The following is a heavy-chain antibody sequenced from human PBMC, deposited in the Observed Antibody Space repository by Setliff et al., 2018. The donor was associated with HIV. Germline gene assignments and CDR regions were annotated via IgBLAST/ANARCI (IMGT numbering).Heavy chain of an antibody. CDR1: GDSLTSGYY. D-gene: IGHD3-10*01. V-gene: IGHV4-38-2*02. CDR3: ARMNYGSGLASYFDY. J-gene: IGHJ4*02. CDR2: MHYAGTT. Sequence: SETLSLTCNVSGDSLTSGYYWAWFRQPPGKGLEWIASMHYAGTTEYNPSLKSRLTMSLDTSRNHFSLNLKSVTAADTAVYFCARMNYGSGLASYFDYWGQGTLVTVSS.